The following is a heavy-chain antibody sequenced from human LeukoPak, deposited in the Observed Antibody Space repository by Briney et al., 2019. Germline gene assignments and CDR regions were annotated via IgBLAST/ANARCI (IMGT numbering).Heavy chain of an antibody. CDR1: GFTFTNYA. Sequence: GGSLRLSCAAFGFTFTNYAMSWVRQAPGKGLEWVSSISSSSSYIYYADSVKGRFTISRDNAKNSLYLQMNSLRAEDTAVYYCARDRGIAVAGGVYFDYWGQGTLATVSS. V-gene: IGHV3-21*01. D-gene: IGHD6-19*01. CDR3: ARDRGIAVAGGVYFDY. CDR2: ISSSSSYI. J-gene: IGHJ4*02.